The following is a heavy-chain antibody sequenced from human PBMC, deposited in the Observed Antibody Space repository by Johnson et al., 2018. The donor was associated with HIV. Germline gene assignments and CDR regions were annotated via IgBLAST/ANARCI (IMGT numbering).Heavy chain of an antibody. CDR3: ARVAGDI. CDR1: GFTFSSYA. CDR2: ISYDGSNK. J-gene: IGHJ3*02. V-gene: IGHV3-30-3*01. Sequence: QVQLVESGGGVVQPGRSLRLSCAASGFTFSSYAMHWVRQAPGKGLEWVAVISYDGSNKYYADSVKGRFTISRDNSKNTLYLQMNSLRAEDTAVYYCARVAGDIWGQGTMVTVSS. D-gene: IGHD6-19*01.